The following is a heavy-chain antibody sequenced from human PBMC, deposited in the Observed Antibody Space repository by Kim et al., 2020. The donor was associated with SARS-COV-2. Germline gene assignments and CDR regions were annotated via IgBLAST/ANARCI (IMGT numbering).Heavy chain of an antibody. J-gene: IGHJ4*02. CDR3: ARVPSSGWSYFDY. CDR1: GFTFSSYT. Sequence: GWSLRLSCAASGFTFSSYTMNWVRQAPGKGLEWVSSISSSSGYIYYADSVKGRFTISRDNAKNSLYLQMNSLRAEDTAVYYCARVPSSGWSYFDYWGQGTLVTVSS. D-gene: IGHD6-19*01. V-gene: IGHV3-21*01. CDR2: ISSSSGYI.